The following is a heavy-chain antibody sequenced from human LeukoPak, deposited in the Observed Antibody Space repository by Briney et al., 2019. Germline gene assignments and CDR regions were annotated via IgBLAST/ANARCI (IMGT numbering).Heavy chain of an antibody. V-gene: IGHV1-46*01. J-gene: IGHJ4*02. Sequence: ASVKVSCKASGYTFTSNYIHWVRQAPGQGLEWMGMIYPRDGSTSYAQKFQGRVTVTRDTSTSTVHMELSGLRSEDTAVYYCARDQEGFDYGGQETLVTVSS. CDR1: GYTFTSNY. CDR2: IYPRDGST. CDR3: ARDQEGFDY.